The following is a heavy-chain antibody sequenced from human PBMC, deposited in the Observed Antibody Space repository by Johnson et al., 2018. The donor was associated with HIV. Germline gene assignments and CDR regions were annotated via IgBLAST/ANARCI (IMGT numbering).Heavy chain of an antibody. CDR3: AKSRGGYSYGYDAFDI. J-gene: IGHJ3*02. CDR2: LRYDGTNK. D-gene: IGHD5-18*01. Sequence: QVQLVESGGVVVQPGGSLRLSCAASGFNFNGFGMHWVRQAPGKGLEWVAFLRYDGTNKNYGDSVKGRFTISRDNSKNTLFLQMNSLRTEDTTLYYCAKSRGGYSYGYDAFDIWGQGTMVTVSS. V-gene: IGHV3-30*02. CDR1: GFNFNGFG.